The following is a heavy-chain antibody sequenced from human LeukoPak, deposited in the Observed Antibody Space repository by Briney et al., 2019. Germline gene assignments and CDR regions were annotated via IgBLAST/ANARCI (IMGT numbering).Heavy chain of an antibody. D-gene: IGHD4/OR15-4a*01. CDR1: GGSISSYY. J-gene: IGHJ4*02. Sequence: PSETLSLTCTVSGGSISSYYWSCIRQPAGKGLEWIGRIYTSGSTNYNPSLKSRVTMSVDTSKNQFSLKLSSVTAADTAVYYCAKDRLTWPIDYWGQGTLVTVSS. CDR3: AKDRLTWPIDY. V-gene: IGHV4-4*07. CDR2: IYTSGST.